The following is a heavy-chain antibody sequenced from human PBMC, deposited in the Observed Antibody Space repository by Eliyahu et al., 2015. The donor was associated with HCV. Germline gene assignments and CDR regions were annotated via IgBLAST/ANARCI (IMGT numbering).Heavy chain of an antibody. Sequence: EVQLVESGGGLVQPGGSLRLSCAASGFTFSSXSMXWVRQAPGKGREXVSYXSSSSSTXYYADSVKGRFTISRDNAKNSLYLQMNNLRDEDTAVYYCARVGARRAYGMDVWGQGTTVTVSS. CDR1: GFTFSSXS. CDR3: ARVGARRAYGMDV. CDR2: XSSSSSTX. D-gene: IGHD1-26*01. J-gene: IGHJ6*02. V-gene: IGHV3-48*02.